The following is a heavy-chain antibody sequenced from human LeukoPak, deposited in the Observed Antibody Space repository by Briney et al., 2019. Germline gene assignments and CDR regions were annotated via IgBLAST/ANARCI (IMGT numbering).Heavy chain of an antibody. CDR3: ARGRAYARSGYYYYYYMDV. CDR1: GGSFSGYY. CDR2: INHSGST. J-gene: IGHJ6*03. V-gene: IGHV4-34*01. D-gene: IGHD3-16*01. Sequence: PSETLSLTCAVYGGSFSGYYWSWIRQPPGKGLEWIGEINHSGSTNYNPSLKSRVTISVDTSKNQFSLKLSSVTAADTAVYYCARGRAYARSGYYYYYYMDVWGKGTTVTVSS.